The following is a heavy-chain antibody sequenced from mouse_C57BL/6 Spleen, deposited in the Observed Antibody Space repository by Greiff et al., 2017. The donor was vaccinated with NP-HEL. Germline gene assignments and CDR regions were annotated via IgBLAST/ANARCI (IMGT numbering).Heavy chain of an antibody. CDR1: GFTFSDAW. D-gene: IGHD2-4*01. CDR3: TRTPYDYDGAWFAY. CDR2: IRNKANNHAT. V-gene: IGHV6-6*01. Sequence: EVKLVESGGGLVQPGGSMKLSCAASGFTFSDAWMDWVRQSPEKGLEWVAEIRNKANNHATYYAESVKGRFTISRDDSKSSVYLQMNSLRAEDTGIYYCTRTPYDYDGAWFAYWGQGTLVTVSA. J-gene: IGHJ3*01.